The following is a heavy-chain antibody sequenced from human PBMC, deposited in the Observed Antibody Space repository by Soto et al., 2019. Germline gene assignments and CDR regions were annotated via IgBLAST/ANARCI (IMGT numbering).Heavy chain of an antibody. CDR2: IDTTNGNT. Sequence: QVQLVQSGAEVRKPGASVKVSCKASGYMFTSHVINWVRQAPGHGLEWMGYIDTTNGNTRSAGRVQVRLTMTTDTSTSTAYMELSSLVSDDTAIYFCARQGGHTSWFDPWGQGTLVNVSS. J-gene: IGHJ5*02. CDR3: ARQGGHTSWFDP. V-gene: IGHV1-18*04. D-gene: IGHD3-16*01. CDR1: GYMFTSHV.